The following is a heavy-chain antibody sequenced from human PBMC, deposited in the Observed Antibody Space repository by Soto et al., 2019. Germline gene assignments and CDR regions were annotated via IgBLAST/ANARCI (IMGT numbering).Heavy chain of an antibody. J-gene: IGHJ6*02. CDR1: GFTFSSYA. Sequence: PGGSLRLSCAASGFTFSSYAMSWVRQAPGKGLEWVAVIWDDGSNKYYADSVKGRFTISRDNSKNTLYLQMNSLRAEDTAVYYCAREAGVDSGSHKYYYYYGMDVWGQGTTVTVSS. D-gene: IGHD1-26*01. CDR3: AREAGVDSGSHKYYYYYGMDV. CDR2: IWDDGSNK. V-gene: IGHV3-33*08.